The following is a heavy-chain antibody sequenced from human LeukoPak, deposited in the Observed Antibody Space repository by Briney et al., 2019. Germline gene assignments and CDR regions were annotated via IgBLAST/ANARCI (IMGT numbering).Heavy chain of an antibody. CDR1: GFTFSSYG. J-gene: IGHJ6*02. D-gene: IGHD4-17*01. CDR3: AGGYGEYYYGMDV. CDR2: IWYDGSNK. V-gene: IGHV3-33*01. Sequence: QPGGSLRLSCAATGFTFSSYGMHWVRQAPGKGLEWVAVIWYDGSNKCYADSVKGRFTISRDNSKNTLHLQMNSLRAEDTAVYYCAGGYGEYYYGMDVWGQGTTVTVSS.